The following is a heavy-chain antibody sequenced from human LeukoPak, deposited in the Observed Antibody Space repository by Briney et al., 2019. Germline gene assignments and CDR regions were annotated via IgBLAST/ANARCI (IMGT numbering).Heavy chain of an antibody. CDR1: GFTFDDYA. CDR3: AGDYKTLAY. CDR2: INWNGGSI. V-gene: IGHV3-9*01. D-gene: IGHD4-11*01. Sequence: GGSLRLSCAASGFTFDDYAMHWVRQAPGKGLEWVSGINWNGGSIGYTDSVKGRFTISRDNAKNSLYLQMNSLRAEDTALYYCAGDYKTLAYWGQGTLVTVSS. J-gene: IGHJ4*02.